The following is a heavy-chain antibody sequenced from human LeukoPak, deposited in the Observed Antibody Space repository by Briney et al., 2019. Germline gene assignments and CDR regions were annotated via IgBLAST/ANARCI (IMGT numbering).Heavy chain of an antibody. CDR3: ARLYSSSWTYYYYMDV. CDR2: IYYSGST. Sequence: SETLSLTCTVSGGSISSYYWSWIRQPPGKGLEWIGYIYYSGSTNYNPSLKSRVTISVDTSKNQFSLKLSSVIAADTAVYYCARLYSSSWTYYYYMDVWGKGTTVTVSS. CDR1: GGSISSYY. D-gene: IGHD6-13*01. V-gene: IGHV4-59*01. J-gene: IGHJ6*03.